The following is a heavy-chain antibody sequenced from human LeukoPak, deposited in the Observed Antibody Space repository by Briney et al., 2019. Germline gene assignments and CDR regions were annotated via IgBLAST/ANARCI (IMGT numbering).Heavy chain of an antibody. CDR1: GGTFSSYG. V-gene: IGHV1-69*13. J-gene: IGHJ4*02. Sequence: ASVKVSCKASGGTFSSYGISWVRQAPGQGLEWMGWIIPIFGTVNYAQKFQGRVTMTADESTSTAYMELSSLRSEDTAVYYCARGGEGSSWPFDYWGQGTLVTVSS. D-gene: IGHD6-13*01. CDR2: IIPIFGTV. CDR3: ARGGEGSSWPFDY.